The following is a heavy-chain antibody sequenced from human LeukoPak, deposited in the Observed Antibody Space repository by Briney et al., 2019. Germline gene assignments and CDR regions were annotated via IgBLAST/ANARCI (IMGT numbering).Heavy chain of an antibody. CDR2: INHGGST. CDR1: GGSLSAYY. D-gene: IGHD3-16*02. CDR3: ARQLRYYDYVWGSYRPYYFDY. J-gene: IGHJ4*02. Sequence: PSETLSLTCAVYGGSLSAYYWTWIRQPPGKGLEWIGEINHGGSTNYNPSLKSRVTISVDTSKNQFSLKLSSVTAADTAVYYCARQLRYYDYVWGSYRPYYFDYWGQGTLVTVSS. V-gene: IGHV4-34*01.